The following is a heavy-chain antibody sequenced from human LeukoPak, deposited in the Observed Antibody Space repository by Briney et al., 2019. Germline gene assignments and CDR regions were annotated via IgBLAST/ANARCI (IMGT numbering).Heavy chain of an antibody. CDR2: IYGAGDT. J-gene: IGHJ4*02. CDR1: GFTVSGTY. V-gene: IGHV3-53*01. D-gene: IGHD2-15*01. CDR3: ARDGYCSGGTCYSAVDY. Sequence: GGSLRLSCAASGFTVSGTYMSWVRQAPGKGLEWVSVIYGAGDTFSADSVKGRFTISRDNAKNSLYLQINSLRAEDTAVYYCARDGYCSGGTCYSAVDYWGQGTLVTVSS.